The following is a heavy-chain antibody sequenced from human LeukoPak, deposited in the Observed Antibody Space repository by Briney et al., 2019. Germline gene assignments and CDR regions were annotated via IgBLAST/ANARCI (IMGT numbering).Heavy chain of an antibody. J-gene: IGHJ3*02. D-gene: IGHD2-2*02. V-gene: IGHV3-30-3*01. Sequence: GRSLRLSCAASGFTFSSYAMHWVRQAPGKGLEWVAVISYDGSNKYYADSVKGRFTISRDNSKNTLYQQMNSLRAEDTAVYYCARGLDIVVVPAAIEAFDIWGQGTMVTVSS. CDR2: ISYDGSNK. CDR3: ARGLDIVVVPAAIEAFDI. CDR1: GFTFSSYA.